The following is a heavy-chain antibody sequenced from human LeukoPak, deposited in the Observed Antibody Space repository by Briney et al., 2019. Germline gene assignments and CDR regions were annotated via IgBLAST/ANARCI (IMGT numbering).Heavy chain of an antibody. CDR1: GFSFTTYW. V-gene: IGHV3-7*04. Sequence: GGSLRLSCAASGFSFTTYWMTWVRQAPGKGLEWVANIKQGASEKYYVDSVKGRFTISRDDAKNSLYLQMNSLRAEDTAVYYCARERREAAGFDPWGQGTLVTVSS. CDR3: ARERREAAGFDP. J-gene: IGHJ5*02. CDR2: IKQGASEK. D-gene: IGHD6-25*01.